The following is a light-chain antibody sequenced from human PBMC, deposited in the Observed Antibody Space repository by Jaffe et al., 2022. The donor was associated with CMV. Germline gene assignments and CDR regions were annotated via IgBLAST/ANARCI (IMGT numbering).Light chain of an antibody. J-gene: IGLJ2*01. Sequence: QSVLTQPPSVSAAPGQKVTISCSGSSSNIGSNYVSWYQQLPGTAPKLLIYENNKRPSGIPDRFSGSRSGTSATLGITGLQTGDEADYYCGTWDSRLSVELLGGGTKLTVL. CDR2: ENN. CDR1: SSNIGSNY. CDR3: GTWDSRLSVEL. V-gene: IGLV1-51*02.